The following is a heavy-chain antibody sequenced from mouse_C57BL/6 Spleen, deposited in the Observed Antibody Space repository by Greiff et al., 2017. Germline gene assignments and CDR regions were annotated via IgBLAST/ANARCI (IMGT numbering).Heavy chain of an antibody. CDR2: INPNNGGT. J-gene: IGHJ2*01. Sequence: EVQLQQSGPELVKPGASVKISCKASGYTFTDYYMNWVKQSHGKSLEWIGDINPNNGGTSYNQKFKGKATLTVDKSSSTAYMELRSLTSEDSAVYYCAREGGSFGFDYWGQGTTLTVSS. V-gene: IGHV1-26*01. CDR1: GYTFTDYY. CDR3: AREGGSFGFDY. D-gene: IGHD1-2*01.